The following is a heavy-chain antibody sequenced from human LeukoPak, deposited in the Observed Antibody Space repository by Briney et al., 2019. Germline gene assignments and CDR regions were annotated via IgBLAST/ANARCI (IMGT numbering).Heavy chain of an antibody. CDR1: GYTFTGYY. V-gene: IGHV1-2*02. CDR2: INPNSGGT. CDR3: ARDESIAYENNWFDP. Sequence: ASVKVSCKASGYTFTGYYMHWVRQAPGQGLEWMGWINPNSGGTNYAQKFQGRVTMTRDTSISTAYMELSRLRSDDTAVYYCARDESIAYENNWFDPRGQGTLVTVSS. J-gene: IGHJ5*02. D-gene: IGHD6-6*01.